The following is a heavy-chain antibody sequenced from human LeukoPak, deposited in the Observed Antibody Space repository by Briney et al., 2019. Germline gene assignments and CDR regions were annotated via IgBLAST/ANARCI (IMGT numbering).Heavy chain of an antibody. CDR1: GFTFSQSW. D-gene: IGHD3-22*01. V-gene: IGHV3-7*01. J-gene: IGHJ5*02. CDR2: IKEDGSEK. CDR3: TRGRLTMT. Sequence: GGSLRLSCAASGFTFSQSWLWWVRQSPGKGLEWVAKIKEDGSEKCYVEPVKGRFSISRDNAKNSLYLQMNSLRVEDTAVYYCTRGRLTMTWGQGTLVTVSS.